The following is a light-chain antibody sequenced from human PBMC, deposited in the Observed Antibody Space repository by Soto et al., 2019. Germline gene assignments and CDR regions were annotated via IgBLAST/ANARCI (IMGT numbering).Light chain of an antibody. CDR1: SSDVGGYNY. J-gene: IGLJ1*01. CDR3: SSYTSSTFYV. Sequence: QSFLAQPASVSGSPGQSITISCTGTSSDVGGYNYVSWYQQHPGKAPKLMIYEVSNRPSGVSNRSSGSKSGNTASLTISGLQAEDEADYYCSSYTSSTFYVFGTGTKVTVL. CDR2: EVS. V-gene: IGLV2-14*01.